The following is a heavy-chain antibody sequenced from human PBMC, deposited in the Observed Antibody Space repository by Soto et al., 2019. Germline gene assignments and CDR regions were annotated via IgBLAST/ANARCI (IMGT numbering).Heavy chain of an antibody. CDR2: ISSSSSYI. D-gene: IGHD2-15*01. CDR1: GFTFSSYS. Sequence: EVQLVESGGGLVKPGGSLRLSCAASGFTFSSYSMNWVRQAPGKGLEWVSSISSSSSYIYYADSVKGRFTISRDNAKNSLYLQMNSLRAEDTAVYYCARARSQDSVVVVAVDPWGQGTLVTVSS. V-gene: IGHV3-21*01. CDR3: ARARSQDSVVVVAVDP. J-gene: IGHJ5*02.